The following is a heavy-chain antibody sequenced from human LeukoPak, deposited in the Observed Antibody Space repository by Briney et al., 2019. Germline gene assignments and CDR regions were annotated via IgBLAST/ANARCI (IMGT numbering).Heavy chain of an antibody. CDR2: IYYSGST. V-gene: IGHV4-39*01. CDR1: GGSISSSSYY. J-gene: IGHJ4*02. D-gene: IGHD5-12*01. Sequence: SETLSLTCTVSGGSISSSSYYWGWIRQPPGKGLEWIGSIYYSGSTYYNPSLKSRVTMSVDTSKNQFSLKPSSVTAADTAVYYCARQGGLRLFDYWGQGTLVTVSS. CDR3: ARQGGLRLFDY.